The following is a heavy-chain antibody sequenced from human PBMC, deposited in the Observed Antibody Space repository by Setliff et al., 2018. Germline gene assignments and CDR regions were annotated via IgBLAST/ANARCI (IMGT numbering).Heavy chain of an antibody. CDR3: ARSPPNRGSGSGWYGDF. V-gene: IGHV1-18*01. D-gene: IGHD6-19*01. J-gene: IGHJ4*02. CDR2: ISPYYGST. CDR1: GYSFTVFG. Sequence: ASVKVSCKTSGYSFTVFGISWVRQAPGQGLEWMGWISPYYGSTDYAQKFQGRVTVTTDTPTSTGYLELRSLTSDDTAVYYCARSPPNRGSGSGWYGDFWGQGTLVTVSS.